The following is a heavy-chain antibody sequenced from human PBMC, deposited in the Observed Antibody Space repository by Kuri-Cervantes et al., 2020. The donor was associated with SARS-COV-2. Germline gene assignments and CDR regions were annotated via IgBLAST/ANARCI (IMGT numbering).Heavy chain of an antibody. V-gene: IGHV3-23*01. CDR2: LSGSGGST. CDR1: GFTCSSYA. Sequence: GGSLRLSCAASGFTCSSYAMSWVRQAPGKGLEWVSALSGSGGSTYCADSVKGRFTISRDNSKNTLYLQMNSLRAEDTAVYYCAKDLHSNYCYYYMDVWGKGTTVTVSS. D-gene: IGHD4-11*01. CDR3: AKDLHSNYCYYYMDV. J-gene: IGHJ6*03.